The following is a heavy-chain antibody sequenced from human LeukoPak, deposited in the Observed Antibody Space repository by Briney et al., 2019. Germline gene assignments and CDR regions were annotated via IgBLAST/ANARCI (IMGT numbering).Heavy chain of an antibody. CDR3: ARGRGNHYKTQFDY. D-gene: IGHD3-10*01. V-gene: IGHV1-2*04. CDR2: INPNSGGT. J-gene: IGHJ4*02. CDR1: GYTFTGCY. Sequence: GPSVKLSCKASGYTFTGCYMHWVRQAPGQGLEWMGWINPNSGGTNYAQKFQGWVTMTRDTSISTAYMELSRLGSDDTAVYYCARGRGNHYKTQFDYWGQGTLVTVSS.